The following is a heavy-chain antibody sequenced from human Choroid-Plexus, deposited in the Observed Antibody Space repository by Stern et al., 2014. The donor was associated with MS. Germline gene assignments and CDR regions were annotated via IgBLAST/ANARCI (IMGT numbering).Heavy chain of an antibody. J-gene: IGHJ5*02. CDR2: VSYDGSNK. D-gene: IGHD2/OR15-2a*01. Sequence: VQLVESGGGVVQPERPLRLSCVASGFTFGSCAMHWVRQAPGKGLEWVAGVSYDGSNKYYADSVKGRFPISRDNSQNTLYMQMSSLRPEDTAVYYCAKDRQYLTYFFDHWGQGSLVTVSS. CDR1: GFTFGSCA. CDR3: AKDRQYLTYFFDH. V-gene: IGHV3-30*18.